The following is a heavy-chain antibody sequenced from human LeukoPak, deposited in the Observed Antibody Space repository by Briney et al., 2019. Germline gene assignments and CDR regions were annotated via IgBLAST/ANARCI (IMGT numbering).Heavy chain of an antibody. D-gene: IGHD2-21*02. CDR2: ISSNGGST. CDR1: GFTFSSYA. Sequence: GGSLRLSCAASGFTFSSYAMHWVRQAPGKGLEYVSAISSNGGSTYYANSVKGRFTISRDNSKNTLYLQMGSLRAEDMAVYYCARDLYEVTEPLVDYWGQGTLVTVSS. CDR3: ARDLYEVTEPLVDY. V-gene: IGHV3-64*01. J-gene: IGHJ4*02.